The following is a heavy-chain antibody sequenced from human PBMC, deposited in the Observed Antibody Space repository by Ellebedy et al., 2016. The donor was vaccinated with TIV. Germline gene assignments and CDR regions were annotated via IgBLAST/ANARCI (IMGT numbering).Heavy chain of an antibody. Sequence: KVSCXGSGYSFTSYWISWVRQMPGKGLEWMGRIDPSDSYTNYSPPFQGQVTISADKSISTAYLQWSSLKASDTAIYYCARGSVTGPASFDYWGQGTLVTVSS. CDR3: ARGSVTGPASFDY. V-gene: IGHV5-10-1*04. CDR1: GYSFTSYW. D-gene: IGHD2-21*02. CDR2: IDPSDSYT. J-gene: IGHJ4*02.